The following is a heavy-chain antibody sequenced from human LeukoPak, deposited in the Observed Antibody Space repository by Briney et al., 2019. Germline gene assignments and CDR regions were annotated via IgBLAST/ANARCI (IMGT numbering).Heavy chain of an antibody. V-gene: IGHV1-46*01. J-gene: IGHJ3*02. Sequence: GASVKVSCKASGYTFTSYYMHWVRQAPGQELEWMGIINPSGGSTSYAQKFQGRVTMTRNTSISTAYMELSSLRSEDTAVYYCARGLVDTAIDIWGQGTMVTVSS. CDR3: ARGLVDTAIDI. CDR2: INPSGGST. D-gene: IGHD5-18*01. CDR1: GYTFTSYY.